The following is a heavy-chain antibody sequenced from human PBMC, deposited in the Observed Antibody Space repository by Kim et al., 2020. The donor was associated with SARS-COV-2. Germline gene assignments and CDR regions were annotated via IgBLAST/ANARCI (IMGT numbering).Heavy chain of an antibody. CDR1: GFTFSSYG. CDR2: IWYDGSNK. CDR3: ARVEKVGDDAFDI. Sequence: GGSLRLSCAASGFTFSSYGMHWVRQAPGKGLEWVAVIWYDGSNKYYADSVKGRFTISRDNSKNTLYLQMNSLRAEDTAVYYCARVEKVGDDAFDIWGQGTMVTVSS. V-gene: IGHV3-33*01. J-gene: IGHJ3*02. D-gene: IGHD1-26*01.